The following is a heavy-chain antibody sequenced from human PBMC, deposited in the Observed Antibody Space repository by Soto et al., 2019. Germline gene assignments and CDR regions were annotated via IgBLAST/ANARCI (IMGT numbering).Heavy chain of an antibody. J-gene: IGHJ4*02. CDR3: ARADPDASVGY. Sequence: SETLSLTCTVSGGSMSSYYWTWLRQSPGRGLEWIGYISYSGSTYYNPSLKSRVTISADTSKNHFSLRMNSMIAADTAVYYCARADPDASVGYWGQGTLVTVSS. V-gene: IGHV4-59*01. D-gene: IGHD2-15*01. CDR2: ISYSGST. CDR1: GGSMSSYY.